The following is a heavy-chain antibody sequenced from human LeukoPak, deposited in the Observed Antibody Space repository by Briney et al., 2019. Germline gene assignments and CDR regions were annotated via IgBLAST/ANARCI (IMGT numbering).Heavy chain of an antibody. D-gene: IGHD3-10*01. J-gene: IGHJ4*02. CDR2: IGGSGDST. Sequence: GGSLRLSCVASGFAFSTYAISWVRRAPGKGLGWVSVIGGSGDSTYYADSVKGRFTISRDNSKNTLYLQMNSLRAEDTAVYYCAKNYYGSGGYYLYFDYWGQGTLVTVSS. V-gene: IGHV3-23*01. CDR3: AKNYYGSGGYYLYFDY. CDR1: GFAFSTYA.